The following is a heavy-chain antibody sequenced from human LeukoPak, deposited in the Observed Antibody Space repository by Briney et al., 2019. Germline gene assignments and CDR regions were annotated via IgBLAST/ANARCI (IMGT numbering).Heavy chain of an antibody. CDR3: ARHPPRDSSGSNAFDV. J-gene: IGHJ3*01. CDR1: GVSTSYHY. CDR2: IYYSGTT. D-gene: IGHD3-22*01. Sequence: SETLSLTCSVSGVSTSYHYWSWIRQPPGKGLEWMGYIYYSGTTNYNPSLNSRVTISIDTSKNQFSLRLYSVTVADTAIYYCARHPPRDSSGSNAFDVWGQGTVVTVSS. V-gene: IGHV4-59*08.